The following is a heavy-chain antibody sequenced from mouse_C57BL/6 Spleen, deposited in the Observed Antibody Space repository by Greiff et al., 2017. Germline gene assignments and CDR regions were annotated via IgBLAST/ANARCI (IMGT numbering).Heavy chain of an antibody. CDR2: IYPRDGST. CDR3: ARSGDYYGSSYGFAY. CDR1: GYTFTDHT. Sequence: VQLQQSDAELVQPGASVKISCKVSGYTFTDHTIHWMKQRPEQGLEWIGYIYPRDGSTKYNEKFKGKATLTADKSSSTAYMQLNSLTSEDSAVYFCARSGDYYGSSYGFAYWGQGTLVTVSA. J-gene: IGHJ3*01. D-gene: IGHD1-1*01. V-gene: IGHV1-78*01.